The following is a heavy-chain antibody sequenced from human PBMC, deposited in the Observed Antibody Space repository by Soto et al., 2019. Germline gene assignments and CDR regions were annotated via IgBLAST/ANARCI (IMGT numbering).Heavy chain of an antibody. V-gene: IGHV4-31*03. CDR1: GGSISSGGYY. Sequence: QVQLQESGPGLVKPSQTLSLTCTVSGGSISSGGYYWSWIRQHPGKGLEWIGYIYYSGSTYYNPYLKSRVTISVDTSKNQFSLKLSSVTAADTAVYYCATDGDYHNPWYFDLWGRGTLVTVSS. CDR2: IYYSGST. CDR3: ATDGDYHNPWYFDL. D-gene: IGHD4-17*01. J-gene: IGHJ2*01.